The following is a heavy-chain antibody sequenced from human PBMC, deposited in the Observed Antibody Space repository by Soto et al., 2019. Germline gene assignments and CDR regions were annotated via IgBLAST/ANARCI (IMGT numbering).Heavy chain of an antibody. Sequence: QITLKESGPTLVKPTQTLTLTCTFSGFSLSTSGVGVGWIRQPPGKALEWLALIYWNDDKRYSPSLKSRITLHRDTPKNPVVLTITNLDPMDTAQYCRAHGDFGRGWPFFASWGQGTPVTVSS. CDR2: IYWNDDK. D-gene: IGHD6-19*01. V-gene: IGHV2-5*01. J-gene: IGHJ4*02. CDR1: GFSLSTSGVG. CDR3: AHGDFGRGWPFFAS.